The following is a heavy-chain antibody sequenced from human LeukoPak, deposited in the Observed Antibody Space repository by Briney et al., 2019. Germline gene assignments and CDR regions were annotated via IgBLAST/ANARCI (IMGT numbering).Heavy chain of an antibody. J-gene: IGHJ4*02. CDR1: GLTFSNAW. CDR2: IKRQIDGGTT. V-gene: IGHV3-15*01. CDR3: TTQGNYGEVIY. D-gene: IGHD4-17*01. Sequence: GGSLRLSCAASGLTFSNAWMMWVRQAPGQGLEWVGRIKRQIDGGTTDYAAPVTARFTISRDDSKTTIDLQMNSLKAEDTAVYYCTTQGNYGEVIYWGQGTLVTVSS.